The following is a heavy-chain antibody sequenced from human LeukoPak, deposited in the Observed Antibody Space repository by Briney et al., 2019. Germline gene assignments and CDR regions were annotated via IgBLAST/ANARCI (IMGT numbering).Heavy chain of an antibody. D-gene: IGHD6-19*01. CDR2: IYTSGST. CDR1: GGSVSSGSYY. V-gene: IGHV4-61*01. Sequence: PSETLSLTCTVSGGSVSSGSYYGSWIRQPPGKGLEWIGRIYTSGSTNYNPSLKSRVTMSVDTSKNQFSLKLSPVTAADTAVYYCAGEPAGFSSGWYGFDYWGQGTLVTVSS. CDR3: AGEPAGFSSGWYGFDY. J-gene: IGHJ4*02.